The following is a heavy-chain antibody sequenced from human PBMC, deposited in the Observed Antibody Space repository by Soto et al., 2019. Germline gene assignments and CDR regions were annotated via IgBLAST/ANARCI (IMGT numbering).Heavy chain of an antibody. Sequence: QVQLVESGGDVVQPGGSLRLCCAASGFTFSNYIFYWVRQAPGKGPEWVAAISYDGSNKQYADSVKGRFAISRDNLGNSVDLQMNSLRGDDTALYYCARGDPYYGMDVWGQGTTVTVSS. CDR2: ISYDGSNK. J-gene: IGHJ6*02. V-gene: IGHV3-30*09. CDR1: GFTFSNYI. CDR3: ARGDPYYGMDV.